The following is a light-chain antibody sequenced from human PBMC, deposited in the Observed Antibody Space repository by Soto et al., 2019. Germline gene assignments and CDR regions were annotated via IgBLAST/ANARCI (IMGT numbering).Light chain of an antibody. CDR2: GAS. CDR1: QSINSSY. Sequence: EIVLTQSPGTLSLSPGERATLSCRASQSINSSYVAWYQQKPGQAPMLLIYGASSRATGIPDRFSGSGSGTDFTLTISRLEPEDFAVYYCQQYGGSPLFTFGPGTKVDIK. J-gene: IGKJ3*01. V-gene: IGKV3-20*01. CDR3: QQYGGSPLFT.